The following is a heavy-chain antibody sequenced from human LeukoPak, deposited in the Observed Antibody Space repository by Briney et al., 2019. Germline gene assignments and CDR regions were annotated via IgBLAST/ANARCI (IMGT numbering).Heavy chain of an antibody. CDR1: GYTFTDYF. Sequence: ASVKVSCKPSGYTFTDYFIHWVRQAPRQGLEWMGWIRPNSGDTHYAQRFQGRVTMTRDTSVSTAHMELSSLRSDDTAIYYCARNYGHNSKYFDFWGQGTLVTVSS. CDR2: IRPNSGDT. V-gene: IGHV1-2*02. J-gene: IGHJ4*02. D-gene: IGHD4-17*01. CDR3: ARNYGHNSKYFDF.